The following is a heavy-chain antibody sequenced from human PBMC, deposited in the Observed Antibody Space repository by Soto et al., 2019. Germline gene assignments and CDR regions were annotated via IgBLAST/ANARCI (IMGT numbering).Heavy chain of an antibody. Sequence: QAQLVQSGAEVKKPGASVKISCKASGYTFTSYGISWVLQAPGQGLMWMGWISAYNGNTGYAQNLQRRVTTPTDTSTSKAYRELRSLRHDVTAVYGCERERSIVVPGVIPTYYYYGLDVWGKGKTGTVST. J-gene: IGHJ6*04. CDR3: ERERSIVVPGVIPTYYYYGLDV. CDR2: ISAYNGNT. D-gene: IGHD1-26*01. CDR1: GYTFTSYG. V-gene: IGHV1-18*01.